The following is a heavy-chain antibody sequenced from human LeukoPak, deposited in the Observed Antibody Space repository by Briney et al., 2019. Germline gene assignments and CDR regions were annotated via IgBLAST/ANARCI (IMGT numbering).Heavy chain of an antibody. CDR3: AREVQRDSGSYYMDY. CDR2: FDPEDGET. J-gene: IGHJ4*02. D-gene: IGHD1-26*01. V-gene: IGHV1-24*01. CDR1: GYTLTELS. Sequence: ASVKVSCKVSGYTLTELSMHWVRQAPGKGLEWMGGFDPEDGETIYAQKFQGRVTITADKSTSTAYMELSSLRSEDTAVYYCAREVQRDSGSYYMDYWGQGTLVTVSS.